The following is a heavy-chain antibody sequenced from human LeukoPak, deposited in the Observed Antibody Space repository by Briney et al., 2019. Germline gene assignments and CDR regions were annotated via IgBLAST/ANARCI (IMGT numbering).Heavy chain of an antibody. J-gene: IGHJ6*04. Sequence: SETLSLTCTVPGGSINSGGYYWSWIRQHPGKGLEWIGHIYYSGSTYYNPSLKSRVTISVDTSKNQFSLKLSSVTAADTAVYYCARSYSYGYYYYYGMDVWGKGTTVTVSS. CDR1: GGSINSGGYY. D-gene: IGHD5-18*01. CDR2: IYYSGST. CDR3: ARSYSYGYYYYYGMDV. V-gene: IGHV4-31*03.